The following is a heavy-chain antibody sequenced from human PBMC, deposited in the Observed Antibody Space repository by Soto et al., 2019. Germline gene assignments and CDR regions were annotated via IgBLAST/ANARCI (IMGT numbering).Heavy chain of an antibody. CDR2: IYYSGST. CDR1: GGSISSGGYY. J-gene: IGHJ4*02. D-gene: IGHD3-10*01. Sequence: QVQLQESGPGLVKPSQTLSLTCTVSGGSISSGGYYWSWIRQHPGKGLEWIGYIYYSGSTYYNPSLKSRVXXSXDXXKNQFSLKLSSVTAADTAVYYCARGRSGRGYYFDYWGQGTLVTVSS. V-gene: IGHV4-31*03. CDR3: ARGRSGRGYYFDY.